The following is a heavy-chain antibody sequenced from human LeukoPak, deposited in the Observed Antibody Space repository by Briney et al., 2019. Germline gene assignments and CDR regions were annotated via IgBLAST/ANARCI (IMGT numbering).Heavy chain of an antibody. CDR3: ARETRLHSGSYSNDAFDI. CDR1: GGSITSRHW. V-gene: IGHV4-4*02. CDR2: IYHSGST. D-gene: IGHD1-26*01. J-gene: IGHJ3*02. Sequence: SGTLSLTCAVSGGSITSRHWWSWVRQPPGKGLEWIGEIYHSGSTDYNPSLKSRVTISLDTSKNQFSLRLSSVTAADTAVYYCARETRLHSGSYSNDAFDIWGQGTMVTVSS.